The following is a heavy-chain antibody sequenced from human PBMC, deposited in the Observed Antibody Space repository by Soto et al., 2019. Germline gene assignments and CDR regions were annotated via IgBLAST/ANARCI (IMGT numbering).Heavy chain of an antibody. D-gene: IGHD4-17*01. CDR2: IYYSGST. CDR3: ASRSNDYGGAFDY. CDR1: GGSISSSSYY. Sequence: PSETLSLTCTVSGGSISSSSYYWVWIRQPPGKGLEWIGSIYYSGSTYYNPSLKSRVTISVDTSKNQFSLKLSSVTAADTAVYYCASRSNDYGGAFDYWGQGTLVTVSS. V-gene: IGHV4-39*01. J-gene: IGHJ4*02.